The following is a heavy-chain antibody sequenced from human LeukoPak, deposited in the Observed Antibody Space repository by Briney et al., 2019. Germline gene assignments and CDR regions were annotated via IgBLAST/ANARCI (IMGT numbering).Heavy chain of an antibody. Sequence: SVKVSCKASRGTFSSYAISWVRQAPGQGLEWMGRIIPIFGTANYAQKFQGGVTITTDESTSTAYMELSSLRSEDTAVYYCATQMTDLLNAWSWGQGTLVTVSS. D-gene: IGHD2-21*02. CDR3: ATQMTDLLNAWS. V-gene: IGHV1-69*05. CDR2: IIPIFGTA. J-gene: IGHJ4*02. CDR1: RGTFSSYA.